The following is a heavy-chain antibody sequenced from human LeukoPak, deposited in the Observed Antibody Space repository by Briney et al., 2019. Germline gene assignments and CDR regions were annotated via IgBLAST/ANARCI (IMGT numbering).Heavy chain of an antibody. CDR3: AREDHSNYNY. CDR2: ISSSSSTI. V-gene: IGHV3-48*01. D-gene: IGHD4-11*01. J-gene: IGHJ4*02. Sequence: GGSLRLSCAASGFTFSSFNMNWVRQAPGKGLEWVSYISSSSSTIYYADSVKGRFTVSRDNSKNTLFLQMNSLRAEDTAVYYCAREDHSNYNYWGQGTLVTVSS. CDR1: GFTFSSFN.